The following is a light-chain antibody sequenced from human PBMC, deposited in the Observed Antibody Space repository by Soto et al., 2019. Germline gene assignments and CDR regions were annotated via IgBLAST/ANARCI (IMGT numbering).Light chain of an antibody. J-gene: IGKJ1*01. CDR1: QRLSSW. CDR3: QHYNSYSEA. V-gene: IGKV1-5*01. CDR2: DAS. Sequence: DIQMTQSPSTLSTSVGDRVTITCRASQRLSSWLAWYQKQPGKAPQLLIYDASSLKRGVPSRFSGSESGTEFTLTISSLQPDDFATYYCQHYNSYSEAFGQGTKVDIK.